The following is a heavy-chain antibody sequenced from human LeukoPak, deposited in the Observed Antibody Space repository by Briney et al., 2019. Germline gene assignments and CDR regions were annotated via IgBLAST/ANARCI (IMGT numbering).Heavy chain of an antibody. CDR1: GFTFSSYS. CDR3: AKDRSGIAVAGPGGYYFDY. CDR2: ISSSSSYI. J-gene: IGHJ4*02. Sequence: GGSLRLSCAASGFTFSSYSMNWVRQAPGKGLEWVSSISSSSSYIYYADSVKGRFTISRDNAKNSLYLQMNSLRAEDTAVYYCAKDRSGIAVAGPGGYYFDYWGQGTLVTVSS. V-gene: IGHV3-21*01. D-gene: IGHD6-19*01.